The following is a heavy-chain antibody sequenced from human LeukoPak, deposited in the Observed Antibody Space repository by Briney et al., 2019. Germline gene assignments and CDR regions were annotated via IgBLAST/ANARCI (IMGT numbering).Heavy chain of an antibody. D-gene: IGHD5-18*01. V-gene: IGHV1-46*01. CDR1: GYTFPSYY. Sequence: GASVKVSCKASGYTFPSYYMHWVRQAPGQGLEWMGVINPSGGNTNSAQKFQGRVTMTRDTSTRTVYMELSSLRSEDTAVYYCAKRAVEMDRGYNSDWGQGTLVTVSS. CDR3: AKRAVEMDRGYNSD. CDR2: INPSGGNT. J-gene: IGHJ4*02.